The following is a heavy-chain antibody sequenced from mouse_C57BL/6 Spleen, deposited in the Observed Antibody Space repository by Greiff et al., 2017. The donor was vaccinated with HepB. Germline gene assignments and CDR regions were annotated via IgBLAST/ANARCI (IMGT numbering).Heavy chain of an antibody. V-gene: IGHV1-53*01. CDR1: GYTFTSYW. Sequence: QVQLQQSGTELVKPGASVKLSCKASGYTFTSYWMHWVKQRPGQGLEWIGNINPSNGGTNYNEKFKSKATLTVDKSSSTAYMQLSRLTSEDSAVYYWARSRNYYGSSPEWYFDDWGTGTTVTVSS. J-gene: IGHJ1*03. D-gene: IGHD1-1*01. CDR3: ARSRNYYGSSPEWYFDD. CDR2: INPSNGGT.